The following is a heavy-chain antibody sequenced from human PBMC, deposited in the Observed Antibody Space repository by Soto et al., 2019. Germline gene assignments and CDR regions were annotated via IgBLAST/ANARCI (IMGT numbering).Heavy chain of an antibody. CDR3: ARGTVSVYDFWSGYLDY. J-gene: IGHJ4*02. D-gene: IGHD3-3*01. Sequence: PGGSLRLSCAASGFTFSSYGMPWVRQAPGKXLEYVSDISSNGGRTYYANYVPGRFNLYRETSKNTLYLQTGRLRAEDMAVYYCARGTVSVYDFWSGYLDYWGQGTLVTVSS. CDR1: GFTFSSYG. CDR2: ISSNGGRT. V-gene: IGHV3-64*01.